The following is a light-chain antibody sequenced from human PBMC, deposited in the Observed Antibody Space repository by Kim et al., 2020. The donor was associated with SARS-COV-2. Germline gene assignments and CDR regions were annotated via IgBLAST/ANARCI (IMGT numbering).Light chain of an antibody. Sequence: KTVPISCTGSSGSIASNYVQWYQQRPGSAPTTVIYEDNQRPSGVPDRFSGSIDSSSNSASLTISGLKTEDEADYYCQSYDSSNSWVFGGGTQLTVL. CDR1: SGSIASNY. V-gene: IGLV6-57*02. J-gene: IGLJ3*02. CDR3: QSYDSSNSWV. CDR2: EDN.